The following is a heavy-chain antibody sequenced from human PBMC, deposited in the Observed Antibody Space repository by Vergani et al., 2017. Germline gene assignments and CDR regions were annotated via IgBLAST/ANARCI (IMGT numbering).Heavy chain of an antibody. CDR1: GYTFTSYG. Sequence: QVQLVQSGAEVKKPGASVKVSCKASGYTFTSYGISWVRQAPGQGLEWMGWISAYNGNTNYAQKLQGRVTMTTYTSTSTAYMELRSLRSDDTAVYYCARALYYYDSSGQRLYYYGMDVWGQGTTVTVSS. CDR2: ISAYNGNT. CDR3: ARALYYYDSSGQRLYYYGMDV. J-gene: IGHJ6*02. V-gene: IGHV1-18*04. D-gene: IGHD3-22*01.